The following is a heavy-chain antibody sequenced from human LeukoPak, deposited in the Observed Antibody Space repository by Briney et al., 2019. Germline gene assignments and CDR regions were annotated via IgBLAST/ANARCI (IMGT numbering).Heavy chain of an antibody. V-gene: IGHV3-21*01. J-gene: IGHJ4*02. D-gene: IGHD1-26*01. Sequence: GGSLRLSCAASGFTFSRYWMSWVRQAPGKGLEWVSSISSSSSYIYYADSVKGRFTISRDNAKNSLYLQMNSLRAEDTAVYYCARNLLAGTIDYWGQGTLVTVSS. CDR3: ARNLLAGTIDY. CDR1: GFTFSRYW. CDR2: ISSSSSYI.